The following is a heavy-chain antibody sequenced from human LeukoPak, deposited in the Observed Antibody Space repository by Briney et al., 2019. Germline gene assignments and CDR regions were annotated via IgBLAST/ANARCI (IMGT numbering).Heavy chain of an antibody. CDR1: GFTFSNYG. CDR3: AREAGTMVRGVIGYDY. V-gene: IGHV3-23*01. J-gene: IGHJ4*02. D-gene: IGHD3-10*01. CDR2: ITGSGGST. Sequence: GGSLRLSCAASGFTFSNYGLSWVRQAPGKGLEWVSGITGSGGSTYYADSVKGRFTISRDNSKNTLYLQMNSLRAEDTAIYYCAREAGTMVRGVIGYDYWGQGTLVTVSS.